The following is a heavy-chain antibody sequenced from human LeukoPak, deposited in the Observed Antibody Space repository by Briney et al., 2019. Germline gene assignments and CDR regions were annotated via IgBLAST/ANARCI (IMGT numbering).Heavy chain of an antibody. V-gene: IGHV3-33*01. D-gene: IGHD6-13*01. CDR2: IWYDGSNK. Sequence: PGGSLRLSCAASGFTFSSYGMHWVRQAPGKGLEWVAVIWYDGSNKYYADSVKGRFTIFRDNSKNTLYLQMNSLRAEDTAVYYCARKSIAAAGFFDYWGQGTLVTVSS. J-gene: IGHJ4*02. CDR1: GFTFSSYG. CDR3: ARKSIAAAGFFDY.